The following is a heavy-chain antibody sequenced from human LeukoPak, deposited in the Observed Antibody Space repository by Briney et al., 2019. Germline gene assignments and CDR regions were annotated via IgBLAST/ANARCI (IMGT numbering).Heavy chain of an antibody. CDR1: GYTFTSYG. CDR3: ARGTVAVAGVSYYGMDV. J-gene: IGHJ6*02. V-gene: IGHV1-18*01. Sequence: ASVKVSCKASGYTFTSYGISWVRQAPGQGLEWMGWISAYNGNTNYAQKLQGRVTMTTDTSTSTAYMELRSLRSDDTAVYYCARGTVAVAGVSYYGMDVWGQGTTVTVSS. D-gene: IGHD6-19*01. CDR2: ISAYNGNT.